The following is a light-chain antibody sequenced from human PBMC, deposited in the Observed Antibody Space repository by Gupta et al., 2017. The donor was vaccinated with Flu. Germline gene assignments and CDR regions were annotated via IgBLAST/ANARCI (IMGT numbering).Light chain of an antibody. CDR3: SAWDDSRNVVL. V-gene: IGLV1-44*01. Sequence: QPVPTQPPPASGTPGQRVTISCSGSSSNIGSNALNWYQQRPGAAPNLLIYSDNQRPSGVPDRFSGSKSGASTSLAISGLQSEDEADDFCSAWDDSRNVVLFGGGTKVTVL. CDR1: SSNIGSNA. CDR2: SDN. J-gene: IGLJ2*01.